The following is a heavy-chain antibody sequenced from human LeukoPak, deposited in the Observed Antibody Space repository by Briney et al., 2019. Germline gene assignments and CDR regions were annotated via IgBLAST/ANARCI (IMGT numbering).Heavy chain of an antibody. D-gene: IGHD3-22*01. J-gene: IGHJ4*02. CDR3: ARGHYDSRGYYHIDY. V-gene: IGHV1-2*02. CDR2: INPNSGGT. Sequence: ASVKVSCKASGYTFTGYYLHWVRQAPGQGLEWVGWINPNSGGTNYAQKFQGRVTMTRDTSISTAYMELSRLRSDDTAVYYCARGHYDSRGYYHIDYWGQGTLVTVSS. CDR1: GYTFTGYY.